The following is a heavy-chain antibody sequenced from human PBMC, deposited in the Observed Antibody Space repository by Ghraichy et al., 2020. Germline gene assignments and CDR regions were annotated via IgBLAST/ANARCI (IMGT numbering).Heavy chain of an antibody. D-gene: IGHD4-17*01. CDR1: GGSISSGAYY. V-gene: IGHV4-31*03. J-gene: IGHJ4*02. CDR3: ARDRGGYGDSDY. CDR2: IHKSGST. Sequence: SETLSLTCTVSGGSISSGAYYWAWIRQHPGTGLEWIGYIHKSGSTGYNPSLKSRLTISVDTSKNQFSLKLSSVTAADTAVYYCARDRGGYGDSDYWGQGALVTVSS.